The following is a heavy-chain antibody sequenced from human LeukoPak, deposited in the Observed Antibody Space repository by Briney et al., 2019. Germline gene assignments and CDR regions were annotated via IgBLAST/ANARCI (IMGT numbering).Heavy chain of an antibody. V-gene: IGHV1-69*02. CDR1: GGTFSSYT. J-gene: IGHJ4*02. CDR2: IIPILGIA. CDR3: ARRPGWKYYFDY. D-gene: IGHD1-1*01. Sequence: ASVKVSCKASGGTFSSYTISWVRQAPGQGLEWMGRIIPILGIANYAQKFQGRVTITADKSTSTAYMELSSLRSEDTAMYYCARRPGWKYYFDYWGQGTLVTVSS.